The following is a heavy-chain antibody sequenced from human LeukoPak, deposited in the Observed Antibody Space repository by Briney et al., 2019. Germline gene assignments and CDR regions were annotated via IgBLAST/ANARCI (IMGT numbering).Heavy chain of an antibody. V-gene: IGHV3-23*01. CDR2: ISGSGGST. Sequence: GGSLRLSCAASGFSFSSYSMNWVRQAPGKGLEWVSAISGSGGSTYYADSVKGRFTISRDNSKNTLYLQMNSLRAEDTAVYYCAKSPSVNPDAFDIWGQGTMVTVSS. CDR3: AKSPSVNPDAFDI. CDR1: GFSFSSYS. D-gene: IGHD4-17*01. J-gene: IGHJ3*02.